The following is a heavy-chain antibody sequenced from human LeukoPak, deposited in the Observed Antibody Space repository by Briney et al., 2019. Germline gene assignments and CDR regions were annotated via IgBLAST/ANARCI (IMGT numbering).Heavy chain of an antibody. D-gene: IGHD6-13*01. CDR3: AKDTRSQLVRGDGYFDY. CDR2: ISWNSGSI. J-gene: IGHJ4*02. CDR1: GFTFDDYA. Sequence: GRSLRLSCAASGFTFDDYAMHWVRHAPGKGLEWVSGISWNSGSIGYADSVKGRFTISRDNAKNSLYLQMNSLRAEDTALYYCAKDTRSQLVRGDGYFDYWGQGTLVTVSS. V-gene: IGHV3-9*01.